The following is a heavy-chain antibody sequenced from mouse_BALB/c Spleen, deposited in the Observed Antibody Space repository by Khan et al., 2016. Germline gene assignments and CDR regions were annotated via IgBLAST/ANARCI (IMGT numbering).Heavy chain of an antibody. Sequence: EVELVESGGGLVQPGGSRKLSCAASGFTFSSFGIHWVRQAPEKGLEWVAYISSGSSTIYYEDTVKGRFTISRDNPKNTLFLQMTSLSSEDTAMXYCARAGNYRYDGAMDYWGQGTSVTVSS. CDR2: ISSGSSTI. CDR1: GFTFSSFG. V-gene: IGHV5-17*02. CDR3: ARAGNYRYDGAMDY. J-gene: IGHJ4*01. D-gene: IGHD2-14*01.